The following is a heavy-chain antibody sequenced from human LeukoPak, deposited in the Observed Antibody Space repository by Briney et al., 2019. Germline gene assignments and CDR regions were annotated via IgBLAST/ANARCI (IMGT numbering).Heavy chain of an antibody. V-gene: IGHV5-51*01. J-gene: IGHJ3*02. Sequence: GESLKFSCKGSGYSFTSYWIGWVRQMPGKGLEWLGIIYPGDSDTRYSPCFQGQVTISADKSISTAYLQWSSLKASDTAMYYCARPPAPITFTAFDIWGQGTMVTVSS. D-gene: IGHD3-16*01. CDR1: GYSFTSYW. CDR2: IYPGDSDT. CDR3: ARPPAPITFTAFDI.